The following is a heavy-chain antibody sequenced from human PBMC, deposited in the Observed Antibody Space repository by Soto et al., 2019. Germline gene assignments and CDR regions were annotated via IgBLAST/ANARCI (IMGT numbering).Heavy chain of an antibody. CDR3: AKDLIAVVWYGLDY. Sequence: EVQLLESGGGLVQPGGSLRLSCAASGFTFSSYAMSWVRQAPGKGLEWVSAISGSGGSTYYADSVKGRFTISRDNSKNSLYLQMNSLRAEDTAVYYCAKDLIAVVWYGLDYWGQGTLVTVSS. D-gene: IGHD6-19*01. V-gene: IGHV3-23*01. J-gene: IGHJ4*02. CDR1: GFTFSSYA. CDR2: ISGSGGST.